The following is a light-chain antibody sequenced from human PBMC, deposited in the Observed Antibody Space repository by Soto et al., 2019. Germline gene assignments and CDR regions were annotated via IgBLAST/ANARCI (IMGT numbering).Light chain of an antibody. J-gene: IGLJ3*02. CDR2: SNT. Sequence: QSVLTQPPSASGTPGQRVTVSCSGSRSNIGSNIVNWFQQLPGTAPKLLIYSNTQRPSGVPDRFSGSKSGTSASLAISGLQSEDEADYFCAAWDDSLKGVVFGGGTQLTVL. CDR1: RSNIGSNI. V-gene: IGLV1-44*01. CDR3: AAWDDSLKGVV.